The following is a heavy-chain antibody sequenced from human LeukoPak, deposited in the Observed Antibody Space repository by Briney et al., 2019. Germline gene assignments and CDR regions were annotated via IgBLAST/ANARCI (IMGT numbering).Heavy chain of an antibody. CDR3: ARDEMDL. Sequence: ASVKVSCKASGYTFTNFGSNWVRQAPGQGLEWMGWIIGYNVTPNYAQKFQGRVTMTTDTSTNTAYMNLRNLTSDDTVVYYCARDEMDLWGEGTLVTVSS. J-gene: IGHJ5*02. D-gene: IGHD5-24*01. V-gene: IGHV1-18*01. CDR1: GYTFTNFG. CDR2: IIGYNVTP.